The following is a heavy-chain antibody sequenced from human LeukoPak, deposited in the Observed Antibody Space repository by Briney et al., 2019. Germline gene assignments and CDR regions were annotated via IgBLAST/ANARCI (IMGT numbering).Heavy chain of an antibody. V-gene: IGHV3-23*01. Sequence: GGSLRLSCAASGFTFTSYSRSWGRQAPGEGLEWGSAISGSGGSTYYADSVKGRFTLSRDNSKNTLYMQMNSLRAEDTAVYYCAKGRNDYGDPFDYWGQGTLVTVSS. J-gene: IGHJ4*02. CDR1: GFTFTSYS. CDR2: ISGSGGST. CDR3: AKGRNDYGDPFDY. D-gene: IGHD4-17*01.